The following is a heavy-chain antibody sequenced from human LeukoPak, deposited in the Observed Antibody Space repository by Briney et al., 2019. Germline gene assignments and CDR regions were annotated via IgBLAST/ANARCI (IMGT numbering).Heavy chain of an antibody. CDR2: INPTNGDI. CDR1: GYTFTSHL. V-gene: IGHV1-2*02. D-gene: IGHD1-14*01. CDR3: ARKRYNTGFDP. J-gene: IGHJ5*02. Sequence: ASVKVSCKASGYTFTSHLIHWVRQAPGQGLEWMGVINPTNGDINYAQKFKGRVTMTRDTSISTAYMELSRLRSDDTAVYYCARKRYNTGFDPWGQGALVTVSS.